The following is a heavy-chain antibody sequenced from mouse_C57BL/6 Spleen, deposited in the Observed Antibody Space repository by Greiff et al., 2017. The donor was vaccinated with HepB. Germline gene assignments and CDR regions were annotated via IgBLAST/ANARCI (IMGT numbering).Heavy chain of an antibody. CDR3: AREGSTMVTPWYFDV. V-gene: IGHV1-76*01. J-gene: IGHJ1*03. CDR2: IYPGSGNT. D-gene: IGHD2-1*01. CDR1: GYTFTDYY. Sequence: VQLVESGAELVRPGASVKLSCKASGYTFTDYYINWVKQRPGQGLEWIARIYPGSGNTYYNEKFKGKATLTAEKSSSTAYMQLSSLTSEDSAVYCCAREGSTMVTPWYFDVWGTGTTVTVSS.